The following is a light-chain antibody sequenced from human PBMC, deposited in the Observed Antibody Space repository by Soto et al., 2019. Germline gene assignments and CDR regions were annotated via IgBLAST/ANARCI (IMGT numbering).Light chain of an antibody. CDR2: GAS. Sequence: EIVMTQSPATLSVSPGERATLSCRASQSVSSNLAWYQQKPGQAPRLLLYGASTRATAIPARFSGSGSGSEFTLTISSLLSEDFAVYYCQQYNNWSPLTVGGGTKVEIK. V-gene: IGKV3-15*01. CDR1: QSVSSN. CDR3: QQYNNWSPLT. J-gene: IGKJ4*01.